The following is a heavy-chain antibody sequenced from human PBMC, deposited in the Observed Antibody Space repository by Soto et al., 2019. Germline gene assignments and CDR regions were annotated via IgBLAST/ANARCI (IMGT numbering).Heavy chain of an antibody. D-gene: IGHD2-2*01. CDR1: GFTFSSYA. Sequence: GGSLRLSCAASGFTFSSYAMSWVRQAPGKGLEWVSAISGSGGSTYYADSVKGRFTISRDNSKNTLYLQMNSLRAEDTAVYYCAKLRADIVVVPAAIDYYMDVWGKGTTVNVSS. J-gene: IGHJ6*03. V-gene: IGHV3-23*01. CDR3: AKLRADIVVVPAAIDYYMDV. CDR2: ISGSGGST.